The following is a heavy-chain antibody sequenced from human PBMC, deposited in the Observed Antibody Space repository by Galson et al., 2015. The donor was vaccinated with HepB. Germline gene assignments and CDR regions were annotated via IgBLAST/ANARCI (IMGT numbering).Heavy chain of an antibody. J-gene: IGHJ4*02. V-gene: IGHV1-18*04. Sequence: SVKVSCKASGYTFTSYGISWVRQAPGQGLEWMGWISAYNGNTNYAQKLQGRVTMTTDTSTSTAYMELRSLRSDDTAVYYCARHDEDGSGSYYKWGGLYYFDYWGQGTLVTVSS. D-gene: IGHD3-10*01. CDR2: ISAYNGNT. CDR1: GYTFTSYG. CDR3: ARHDEDGSGSYYKWGGLYYFDY.